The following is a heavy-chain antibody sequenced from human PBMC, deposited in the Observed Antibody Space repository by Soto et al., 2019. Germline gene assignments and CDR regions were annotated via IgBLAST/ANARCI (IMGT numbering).Heavy chain of an antibody. CDR2: ISYDGSNK. D-gene: IGHD1-7*01. Sequence: GGSLRLSCAASGFTFSSYGTHWVRQAPGKGLEWVAVISYDGSNKYYADSVKGRFTISRDNSKNTLYLQMNSLRAEDTAVYYCAKDFVPNYASYYYYGMDVWGQGTTVTVSS. V-gene: IGHV3-30*18. CDR3: AKDFVPNYASYYYYGMDV. J-gene: IGHJ6*02. CDR1: GFTFSSYG.